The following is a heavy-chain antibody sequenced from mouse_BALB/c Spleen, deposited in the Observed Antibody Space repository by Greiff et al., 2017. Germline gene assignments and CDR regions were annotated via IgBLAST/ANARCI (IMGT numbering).Heavy chain of an antibody. J-gene: IGHJ4*01. CDR1: GFTFSSYT. V-gene: IGHV5-12-2*01. CDR2: ISNGGGST. CDR3: ARPFMDY. Sequence: EVKLQESGGGLVQPGGSLKLSCAASGFTFSSYTMSWVRQTPEKRLEWVAYISNGGGSTYYPDTVKGRFTISRDNAKNTLYLQMSSLKSEDTAMYYCARPFMDYWGQGTSVTVSS.